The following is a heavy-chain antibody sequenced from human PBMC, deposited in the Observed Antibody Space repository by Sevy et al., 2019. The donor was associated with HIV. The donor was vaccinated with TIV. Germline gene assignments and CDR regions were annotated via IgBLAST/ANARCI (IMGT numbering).Heavy chain of an antibody. Sequence: LRLSCTVSDDSINNGDYYWSWIRQHPGKGLEWIGKIYYTGTTYYNPSLKSRLRISVERSENTLSLSLRSVTAADTAVYYCARTTVTTLSSARNNWFDPWGQGTLVTVSS. CDR3: ARTTVTTLSSARNNWFDP. D-gene: IGHD4-4*01. J-gene: IGHJ5*02. V-gene: IGHV4-31*03. CDR1: DDSINNGDYY. CDR2: IYYTGTT.